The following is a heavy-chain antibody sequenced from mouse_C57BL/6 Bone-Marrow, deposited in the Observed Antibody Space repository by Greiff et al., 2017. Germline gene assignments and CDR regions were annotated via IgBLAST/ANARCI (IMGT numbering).Heavy chain of an antibody. CDR2: IYPGGGYT. V-gene: IGHV1-63*01. D-gene: IGHD2-3*01. Sequence: QVQLKESGAELVRPGTSVKMSCKASGYTFTNYWIGWAKQRPGHGLEWIGDIYPGGGYTNYNEKFKGKATLTADKSSSTAYMQFSSLTSEDAAIYYCAAIYDGYYVGFADWGQGTLVTVSA. CDR3: AAIYDGYYVGFAD. J-gene: IGHJ3*01. CDR1: GYTFTNYW.